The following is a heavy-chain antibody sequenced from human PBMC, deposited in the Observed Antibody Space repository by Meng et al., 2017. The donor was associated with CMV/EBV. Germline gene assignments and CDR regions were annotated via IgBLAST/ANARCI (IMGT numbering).Heavy chain of an antibody. V-gene: IGHV3-15*01. CDR1: GFTFSNAW. J-gene: IGHJ6*02. CDR3: TTGLTMVRGVITYYYYYGMDV. D-gene: IGHD3-10*01. CDR2: IKSKTDGGTT. Sequence: ETLSLTCAASGFTFSNAWMSWVRQAPGKGLEWVGRIKSKTDGGTTDYAAPVKGRFTISRDDSKNTLYLQMNSLKTEDTAVYYCTTGLTMVRGVITYYYYYGMDVWGQGTTVTVSS.